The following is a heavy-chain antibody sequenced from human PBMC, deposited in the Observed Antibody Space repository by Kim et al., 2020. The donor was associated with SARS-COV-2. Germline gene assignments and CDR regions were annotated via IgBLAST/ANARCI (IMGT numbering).Heavy chain of an antibody. CDR1: GGSMSTYS. CDR2: IFYTGSP. D-gene: IGHD1-1*01. CDR3: ARARPVGLISGGLDS. Sequence: SETLSLTCTVSGGSMSTYSWNWIRQSPGKGLEWIGYIFYTGSPNYNPSLKSRVSMSVDTSKNQFSLRLTSVTAADTAVYYCARARPVGLISGGLDSWGQGTWVTVSS. V-gene: IGHV4-59*01. J-gene: IGHJ5*02.